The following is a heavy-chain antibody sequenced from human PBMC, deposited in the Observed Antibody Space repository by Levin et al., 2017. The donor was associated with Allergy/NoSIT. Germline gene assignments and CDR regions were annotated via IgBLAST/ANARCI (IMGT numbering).Heavy chain of an antibody. Sequence: ASVKVSCKASGYTFTSYGITWVRQAPGQGLEWMGWITGSSGKTTYARKFQGRVTMTTDTSTRTASMELRSLTSDDTAVYYCARASGSDPWHVWGQGTMVTVSS. CDR3: ARASGSDPWHV. V-gene: IGHV1-18*01. J-gene: IGHJ3*01. CDR2: ITGSSGKT. CDR1: GYTFTSYG. D-gene: IGHD3-10*01.